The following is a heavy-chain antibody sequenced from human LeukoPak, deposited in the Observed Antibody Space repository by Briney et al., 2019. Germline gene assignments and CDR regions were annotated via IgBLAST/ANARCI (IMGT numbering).Heavy chain of an antibody. D-gene: IGHD4-17*01. Sequence: PGGSLRLSCAASGFTFSSYAMSWVRQAPGKGLEWVSIIDNSAGSTFYADSVKGRFTISRDNSKNTLYLQMNSLRAEDTAVYYCAKEPMTTVTSGGYWGQGTLVTVSS. J-gene: IGHJ4*02. V-gene: IGHV3-23*01. CDR2: IDNSAGST. CDR3: AKEPMTTVTSGGY. CDR1: GFTFSSYA.